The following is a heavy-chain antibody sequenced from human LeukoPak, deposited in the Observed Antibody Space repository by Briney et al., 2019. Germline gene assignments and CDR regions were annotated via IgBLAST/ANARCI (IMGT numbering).Heavy chain of an antibody. V-gene: IGHV4-59*01. CDR3: AKLSVAITMVRGVFDY. CDR1: GGSISSYY. Sequence: KPSETLSLTCTVSGGSISSYYWSWIRQPPGKGLEWIGYIYYSGSTNYNPSLKSRVTISVDTSKNQFSLKLSSVTAADTAVYYCAKLSVAITMVRGVFDYWGQGTLVTVSS. J-gene: IGHJ4*02. D-gene: IGHD3-10*01. CDR2: IYYSGST.